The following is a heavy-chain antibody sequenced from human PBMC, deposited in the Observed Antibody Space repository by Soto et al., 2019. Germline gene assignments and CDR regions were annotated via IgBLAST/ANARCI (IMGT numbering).Heavy chain of an antibody. CDR1: GFTFSSYA. Sequence: GGSLRLSCAASGFTFSSYAMSWVRQAPGKGLEWVSAISGSGGSTYYADSVKGRFTISRDNSKNTLYLQMNSLRAEDTAVYYCARGGGVAARPMDYYYYGMDVWGQGTTVTVS. D-gene: IGHD6-6*01. CDR2: ISGSGGST. J-gene: IGHJ6*02. CDR3: ARGGGVAARPMDYYYYGMDV. V-gene: IGHV3-23*01.